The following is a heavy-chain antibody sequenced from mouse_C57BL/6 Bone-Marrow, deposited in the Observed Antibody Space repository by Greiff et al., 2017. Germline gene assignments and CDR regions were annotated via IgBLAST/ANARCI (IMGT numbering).Heavy chain of an antibody. Sequence: EVKLVESGGGLVKPGGSLKLSCAASGFTFSSYTMSWVRQTPEKRLEWVATISGGGGNTYYPDSVKGRFTISRDNAKNPLYLQMSSLRSEDTALYYCARQDYGSSTWYFDVWGTGTTVTVAS. V-gene: IGHV5-9*01. J-gene: IGHJ1*03. CDR1: GFTFSSYT. CDR3: ARQDYGSSTWYFDV. D-gene: IGHD1-1*01. CDR2: ISGGGGNT.